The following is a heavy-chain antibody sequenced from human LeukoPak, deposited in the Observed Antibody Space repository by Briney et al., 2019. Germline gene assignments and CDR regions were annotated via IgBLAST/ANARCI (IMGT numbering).Heavy chain of an antibody. V-gene: IGHV3-30*02. Sequence: GGSLRLSCAASGLIFSSHAFNWVRQAPGKGLEWVALIRYSGRTNFYAASVRGGFTTSGDNSKNTVYMQMNMLTPDYTGVYYCAKDTQWLVNWGQGSLVTVSS. CDR2: IRYSGRTN. CDR1: GLIFSSHA. J-gene: IGHJ4*02. CDR3: AKDTQWLVN. D-gene: IGHD6-19*01.